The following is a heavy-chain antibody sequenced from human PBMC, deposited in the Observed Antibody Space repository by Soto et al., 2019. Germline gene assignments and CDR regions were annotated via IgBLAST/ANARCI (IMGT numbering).Heavy chain of an antibody. CDR3: ARDLRYYDRTGGH. J-gene: IGHJ4*02. CDR2: ISSSSSTI. CDR1: GFTFSSYS. D-gene: IGHD3-22*01. V-gene: IGHV3-48*01. Sequence: EVQLVESGGGLVQPGGSLRLSCAASGFTFSSYSMNWVRQAPGKGLEWVSYISSSSSTIYYADSVKGRFTISRDNAKNSLYLQRNSLRAEDTAVYYCARDLRYYDRTGGHWGQGTLVTVSS.